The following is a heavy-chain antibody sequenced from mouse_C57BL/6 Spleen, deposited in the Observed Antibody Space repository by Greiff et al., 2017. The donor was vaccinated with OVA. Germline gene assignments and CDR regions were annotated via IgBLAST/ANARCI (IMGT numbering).Heavy chain of an antibody. V-gene: IGHV5-17*01. CDR2: ISSGSSTI. D-gene: IGHD2-2*01. Sequence: EVKLVESGGGLVKPGGSLKLSCAASGFTFSDYGMHWVRQAPEKGLEWVAYISSGSSTIYYADTVKGRFTISRDNAKNTLFLQMTSLRSEDTAMYYCARGVVTRGGYLDYWGQGTTLTVSS. CDR1: GFTFSDYG. J-gene: IGHJ2*01. CDR3: ARGVVTRGGYLDY.